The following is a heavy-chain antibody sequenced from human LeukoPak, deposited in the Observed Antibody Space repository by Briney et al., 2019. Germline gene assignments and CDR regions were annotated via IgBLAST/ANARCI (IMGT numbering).Heavy chain of an antibody. CDR3: ARDFIYFSGGNYYGPGMDV. CDR1: GFTFSNYW. Sequence: PGGSLRLSCAASGFTFSNYWTHWVRQAPGKGLVWVSRINSDGSSTSYADSVKGRFTISRDNAKNTLYLQMNSLRAEDTAVYYCARDFIYFSGGNYYGPGMDVWGQGTTVTVSS. J-gene: IGHJ6*02. CDR2: INSDGSST. V-gene: IGHV3-74*01. D-gene: IGHD2-15*01.